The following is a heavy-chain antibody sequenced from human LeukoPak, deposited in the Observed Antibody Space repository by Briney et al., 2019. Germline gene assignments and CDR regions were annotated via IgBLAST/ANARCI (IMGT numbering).Heavy chain of an antibody. D-gene: IGHD6-19*01. J-gene: IGHJ3*02. V-gene: IGHV3-21*01. CDR1: GFTFSSYS. Sequence: PGGSLRLSCAASGFTFSSYSMNWVRQAPGKGLEWVSSISSSSSYIYYADSVKGQFTISRDNAKNSLYLQMNSLRAEDTAVYYCARGFGSDWQNDAFDIWGQGTMVTVSS. CDR2: ISSSSSYI. CDR3: ARGFGSDWQNDAFDI.